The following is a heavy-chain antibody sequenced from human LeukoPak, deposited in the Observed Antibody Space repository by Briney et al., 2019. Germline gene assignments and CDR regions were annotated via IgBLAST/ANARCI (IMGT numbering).Heavy chain of an antibody. J-gene: IGHJ5*02. CDR3: ANRVRGSQWELLWFDP. CDR2: FDPEDGET. V-gene: IGHV1-24*01. D-gene: IGHD1-26*01. CDR1: GYTLTELS. Sequence: ASVKVSCKVSGYTLTELSMHWVRQAPGKGLEWMGGFDPEDGETIYAQKVQGRVTMTEDTSTDTAYMELSSLRSEDTAVYYCANRVRGSQWELLWFDPWGQGTLVTVSS.